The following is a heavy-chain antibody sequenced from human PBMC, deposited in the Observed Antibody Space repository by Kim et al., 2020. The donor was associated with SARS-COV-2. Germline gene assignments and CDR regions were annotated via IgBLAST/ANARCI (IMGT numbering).Heavy chain of an antibody. V-gene: IGHV4-31*01. Sequence: SETLSLTCTVSGGSISSGGYYWSWIRQHPGKGLEWIGYIYYSGSTYYNPSLKSQVTISVDTSKNQFSLKLSSVTAADTAVYYCARAQGRTIFGVVIIVNAFDIWGQGTMVTVSS. CDR3: ARAQGRTIFGVVIIVNAFDI. CDR2: IYYSGST. CDR1: GGSISSGGYY. D-gene: IGHD3-3*01. J-gene: IGHJ3*02.